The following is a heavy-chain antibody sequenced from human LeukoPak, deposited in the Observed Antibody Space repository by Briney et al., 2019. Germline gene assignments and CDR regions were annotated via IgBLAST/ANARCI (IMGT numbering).Heavy chain of an antibody. V-gene: IGHV3-9*01. D-gene: IGHD3-22*01. J-gene: IGHJ4*02. CDR3: ATGDSSGWDYFDY. Sequence: QSGGSLRLSCAASGFTFDNYAMHWVRQAPGKGLEWVSGISWNSRSIGYADSVRGRFAMSRDNAKNSLYLQMNSLRTEDTALYYCATGDSSGWDYFDYWGQGTLVTVSS. CDR2: ISWNSRSI. CDR1: GFTFDNYA.